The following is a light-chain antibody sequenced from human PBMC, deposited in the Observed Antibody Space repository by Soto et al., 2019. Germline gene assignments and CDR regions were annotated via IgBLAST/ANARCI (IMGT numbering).Light chain of an antibody. J-gene: IGLJ1*01. Sequence: QSVLTQPPSASGSPGQSVTISCTGTKNDIGVYDFVSWYRHHPGKAPRLIIYEVVQRPSGVPDRFSGSKSGNTASLTVSGIQAADEADYFCKSYAGSNTYVFGSGTKATVL. V-gene: IGLV2-8*01. CDR1: KNDIGVYDF. CDR2: EVV. CDR3: KSYAGSNTYV.